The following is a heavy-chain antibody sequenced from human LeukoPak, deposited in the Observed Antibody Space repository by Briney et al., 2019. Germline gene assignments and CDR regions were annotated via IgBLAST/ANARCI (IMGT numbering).Heavy chain of an antibody. CDR2: IIPIFGTA. CDR1: GATCTSYA. D-gene: IGHD6-13*01. V-gene: IGHV1-69*01. CDR3: ARDRTSVAALYWYFDL. J-gene: IGHJ2*01. Sequence: SVKLSCKASGATCTSYAISWVRQSPGQGLEWMGGIIPIFGTANYAQKFQGGVTITADESTSTAYMELSSLRSEDTAVYYCARDRTSVAALYWYFDLWGPGTLVTFSS.